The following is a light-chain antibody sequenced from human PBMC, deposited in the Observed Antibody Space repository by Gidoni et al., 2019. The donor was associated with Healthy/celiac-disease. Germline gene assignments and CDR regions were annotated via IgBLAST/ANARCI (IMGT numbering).Light chain of an antibody. V-gene: IGKV1-5*01. J-gene: IGKJ1*01. CDR1: QSISSW. CDR3: QQYNSDPWT. CDR2: DAS. Sequence: DIQMTQSPSTLSASVGDRVTITCRASQSISSWLAWYQQKPGKAPKLLIYDASSLESGVPSRFSGSGSGTEFTLTISSLQPDDFATYYCQQYNSDPWTFXQXTKVEIK.